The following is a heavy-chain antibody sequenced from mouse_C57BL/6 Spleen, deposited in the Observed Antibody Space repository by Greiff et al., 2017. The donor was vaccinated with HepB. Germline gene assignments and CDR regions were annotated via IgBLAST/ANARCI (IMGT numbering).Heavy chain of an antibody. Sequence: EVHLVESGPGLVKPSQSLSLTCSVTGYSITSGYYWNWIRQFPGNKLEWMGYISYDGSNNYNPSLKNRISITRDTSKNQFFLKLNSVTTEDTATYYCARDRPYFAMDYWGQGTSVTVSS. J-gene: IGHJ4*01. V-gene: IGHV3-6*01. CDR1: GYSITSGYY. CDR3: ARDRPYFAMDY. CDR2: ISYDGSN.